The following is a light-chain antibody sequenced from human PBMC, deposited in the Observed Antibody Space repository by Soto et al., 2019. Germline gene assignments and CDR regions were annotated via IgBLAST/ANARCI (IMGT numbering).Light chain of an antibody. Sequence: EIVMTQSPAPLSVSPGERATLSCRASQSVSNNYLAWYQQKPGQAPRLLIYGASNRATGIPDRFSGSGSGTDFTLTISRLEPEDFAVYYCQQYGSSGTFGQGTKVE. CDR2: GAS. CDR3: QQYGSSGT. J-gene: IGKJ1*01. CDR1: QSVSNNY. V-gene: IGKV3-20*01.